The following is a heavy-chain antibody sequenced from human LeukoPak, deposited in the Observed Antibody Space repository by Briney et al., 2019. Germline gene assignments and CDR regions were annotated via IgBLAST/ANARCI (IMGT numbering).Heavy chain of an antibody. CDR2: IRFDGSNK. CDR3: AKNPPILYGSGKNYYYMDV. CDR1: GFPFSIYG. D-gene: IGHD3-10*01. J-gene: IGHJ6*03. Sequence: PGGSLRLSCAASGFPFSIYGMHWVRQAPGKGLEWVAFIRFDGSNKYYADSVKGRFTISRDNSKNTLYLQMNSLRPEDTAVYYCAKNPPILYGSGKNYYYMDVWGKGTTVTISS. V-gene: IGHV3-30*02.